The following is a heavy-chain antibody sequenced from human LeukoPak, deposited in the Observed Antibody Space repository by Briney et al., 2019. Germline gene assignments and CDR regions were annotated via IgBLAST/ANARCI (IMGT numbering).Heavy chain of an antibody. D-gene: IGHD5-18*01. V-gene: IGHV3-23*01. CDR3: ARVRQLWSGGFDY. CDR2: ISGSGGNT. Sequence: PGGSLRLSCAASGFTFSSYAMSWVRQAPGKGLEWVSVISGSGGNTYHADSVKGRFTISRDNSKNTVYLQMNSLRAEDTAVYYCARVRQLWSGGFDYWGQGTLVTVSS. J-gene: IGHJ4*02. CDR1: GFTFSSYA.